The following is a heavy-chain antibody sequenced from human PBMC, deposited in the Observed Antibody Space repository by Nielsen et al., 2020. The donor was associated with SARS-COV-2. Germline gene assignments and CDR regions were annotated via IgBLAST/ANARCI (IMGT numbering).Heavy chain of an antibody. CDR3: AREKLYYYGSGRPDY. V-gene: IGHV3-21*06. J-gene: IGHJ4*02. CDR1: GFDFSHYI. CDR2: IASSGSDI. D-gene: IGHD3-10*01. Sequence: GGSLRLSCAASGFDFSHYIMIWVRQAPGKGLEWVSSIASSGSDIHYADSVKGRFTISRDNAKDSLYLQMSSLRAEDTAVYYCAREKLYYYGSGRPDYWGQGTLVTVSS.